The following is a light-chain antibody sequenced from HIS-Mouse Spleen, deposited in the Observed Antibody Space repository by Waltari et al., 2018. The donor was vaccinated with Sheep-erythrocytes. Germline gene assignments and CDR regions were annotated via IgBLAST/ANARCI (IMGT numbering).Light chain of an antibody. V-gene: IGKV1-8*01. CDR1: QGISSY. CDR3: PLSSPSPFT. CDR2: AAS. J-gene: IGKJ2*01. Sequence: AIRRTQSHSQHSASTGDRVTITGRASQGISSYLAWYQQKPGKAPKLLIYAASTLHTRVPSMFSGSGSGTDFTLTISFLLSSFFSPSSFPLSSPSPFTFGQGTKLEI.